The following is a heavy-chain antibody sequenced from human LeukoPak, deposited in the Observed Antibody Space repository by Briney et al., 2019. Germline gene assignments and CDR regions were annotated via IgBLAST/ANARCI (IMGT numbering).Heavy chain of an antibody. Sequence: GASGKVSCNASGYTFTSYDIKWWPQAARQGLRGMGWKNNNNDNTGDAQKFQGRVTMNRNTSISTAYMELISLRSEDTAVYYCARDSGGGTYDFSDWGQGTLVTVSS. CDR3: ARDSGGGTYDFSD. CDR2: KNNNNDNT. D-gene: IGHD3-3*01. J-gene: IGHJ4*02. V-gene: IGHV1-8*01. CDR1: GYTFTSYD.